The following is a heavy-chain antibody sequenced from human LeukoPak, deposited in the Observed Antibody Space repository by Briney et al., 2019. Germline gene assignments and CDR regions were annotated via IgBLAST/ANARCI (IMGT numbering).Heavy chain of an antibody. CDR1: GLTFSSYA. CDR3: AKVGITMVLQYYFGY. J-gene: IGHJ4*02. CDR2: ISYDGSNK. Sequence: SGGSLRLSCAASGLTFSSYAMHWVRQAPGKGLEWVAVISYDGSNKYYADSVKGRFTLSRDNSKNTLYLQMNSLIAEDTAVYYCAKVGITMVLQYYFGYWGQGTLVTVSP. D-gene: IGHD3-10*01. V-gene: IGHV3-30-3*01.